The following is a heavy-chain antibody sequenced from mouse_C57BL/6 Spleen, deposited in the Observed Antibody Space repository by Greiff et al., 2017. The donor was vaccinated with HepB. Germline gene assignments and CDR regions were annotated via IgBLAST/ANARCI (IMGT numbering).Heavy chain of an antibody. Sequence: QVQLQQPGAELVKPGASVKLSCKASGYTFTSYWMHWVKQRPGQGLEWIGMIHPNSGSTNYNEKFKSKATLTVDKSSSTAYMQLSSLTSEDSAVYYCAREGGTTVVNYFDYWGQGTTLTVSS. V-gene: IGHV1-64*01. CDR1: GYTFTSYW. D-gene: IGHD1-1*01. CDR2: IHPNSGST. J-gene: IGHJ2*01. CDR3: AREGGTTVVNYFDY.